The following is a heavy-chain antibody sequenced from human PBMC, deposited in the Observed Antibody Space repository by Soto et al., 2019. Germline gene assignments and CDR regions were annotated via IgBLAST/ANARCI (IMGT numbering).Heavy chain of an antibody. CDR2: IKSKTDGGTT. Sequence: PGGSLRLSCAASGFTFSNAGMSWVRQAPGKGLEWVGRIKSKTDGGTTDYAAPVKGRFTISRDDSKNTLYLQMNSLKTEDTAVYYCTTDLVIVVVVAATSAFDIWGQGTMVT. D-gene: IGHD2-15*01. CDR1: GFTFSNAG. CDR3: TTDLVIVVVVAATSAFDI. J-gene: IGHJ3*02. V-gene: IGHV3-15*01.